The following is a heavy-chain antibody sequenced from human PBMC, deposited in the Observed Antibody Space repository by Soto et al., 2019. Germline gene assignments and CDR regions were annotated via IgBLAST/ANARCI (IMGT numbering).Heavy chain of an antibody. Sequence: SVKVSCKASGGTFSSYTISWVRQAPGQGLEWMGRIIPILGIANYAQKFQGQVTISADKSISTAYLQWSSLKASDTAMYYCARVGLRVYYYPMDVWGQGTTVTVSS. V-gene: IGHV1-69*02. J-gene: IGHJ6*02. CDR2: IIPILGIA. CDR3: ARVGLRVYYYPMDV. CDR1: GGTFSSYT. D-gene: IGHD1-26*01.